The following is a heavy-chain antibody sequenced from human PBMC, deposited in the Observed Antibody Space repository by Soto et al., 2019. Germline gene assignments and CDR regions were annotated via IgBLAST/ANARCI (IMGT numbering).Heavy chain of an antibody. CDR2: IKSKTDGGTT. V-gene: IGHV3-15*01. Sequence: EVQLVESGGGLVKPGGSLRLSCAASGFTFSNAWMSWVRQAPGKGLEWVGRIKSKTDGGTTDYAAPVKGRFTISRDDSKNTLYLQMNSLKTEDTDVYYCTTDRNYDDFDIWGQGTMVTVSS. J-gene: IGHJ3*02. CDR1: GFTFSNAW. D-gene: IGHD1-7*01. CDR3: TTDRNYDDFDI.